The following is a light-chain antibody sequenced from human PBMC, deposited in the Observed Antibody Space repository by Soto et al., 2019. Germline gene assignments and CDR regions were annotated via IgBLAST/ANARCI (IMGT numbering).Light chain of an antibody. CDR1: QSVGNS. Sequence: VVMTQSPGALSVSPGEGVTLSCRASQSVGNSLAWYQQKPGQAPRLLISGASTRAAGISDRFRGSGSGTEFTLTISSLRSEDSAIYYCQQYFEWPPMTFGQGTKV. CDR3: QQYFEWPPMT. CDR2: GAS. J-gene: IGKJ1*01. V-gene: IGKV3-15*01.